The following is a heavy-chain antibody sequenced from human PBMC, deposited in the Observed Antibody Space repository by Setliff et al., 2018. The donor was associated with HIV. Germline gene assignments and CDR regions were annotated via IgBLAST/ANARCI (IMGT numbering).Heavy chain of an antibody. J-gene: IGHJ4*02. D-gene: IGHD3-10*01. Sequence: GGSLRLSCAASGFTLSDHFMDWVRQAPGKGLEWVARTKHKPSSYSTHYAASVEGRFTISRDDSKSIAYLQINSLKTEDTATYYCIFYYYGYPYWGQGTLVTVSS. V-gene: IGHV3-72*01. CDR3: IFYYYGYPY. CDR1: GFTLSDHF. CDR2: TKHKPSSYST.